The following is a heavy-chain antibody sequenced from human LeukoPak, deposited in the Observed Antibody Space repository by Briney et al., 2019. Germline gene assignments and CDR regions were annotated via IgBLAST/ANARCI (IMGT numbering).Heavy chain of an antibody. CDR3: ARGVYGAYFDY. Sequence: SETLSLTCTVSGASISNHYWSWIRQSPGKGLERIGYIHSSGYTEYNPSLKSRLTISVDTSRHQFSLKLNPVTTADTAVYYCARGVYGAYFDYWGQGTLVTVSS. J-gene: IGHJ4*02. CDR2: IHSSGYT. D-gene: IGHD4-17*01. CDR1: GASISNHY. V-gene: IGHV4-59*11.